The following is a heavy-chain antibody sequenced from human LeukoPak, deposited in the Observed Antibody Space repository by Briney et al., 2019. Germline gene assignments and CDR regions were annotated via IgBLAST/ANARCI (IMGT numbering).Heavy chain of an antibody. Sequence: SSVKVSCKASGGTFSSYAISWVRQAPGQGLEWMGGIIPIFGTANYAQRFQGGVTITADESTSTAYMELSSLRSEDTAVYYCARGYCSGGSCQTRPVIYYYYMDVWGKGTTVTVSS. CDR1: GGTFSSYA. D-gene: IGHD2-15*01. CDR3: ARGYCSGGSCQTRPVIYYYYMDV. V-gene: IGHV1-69*01. CDR2: IIPIFGTA. J-gene: IGHJ6*03.